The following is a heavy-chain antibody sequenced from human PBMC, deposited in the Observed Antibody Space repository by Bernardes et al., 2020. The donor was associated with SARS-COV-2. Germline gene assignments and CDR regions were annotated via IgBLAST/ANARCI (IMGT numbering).Heavy chain of an antibody. Sequence: SETLSLTCAVYGGSFSGYYWSWIRQPPGKGLEWIGEINHSGSTNYNPSLKSRVTISVDTSKNQFSLKLSSVTAADTAVYYCAREAANAAGYFDLWGRGTLVTVSS. V-gene: IGHV4-34*01. CDR2: INHSGST. CDR3: AREAANAAGYFDL. D-gene: IGHD6-13*01. CDR1: GGSFSGYY. J-gene: IGHJ2*01.